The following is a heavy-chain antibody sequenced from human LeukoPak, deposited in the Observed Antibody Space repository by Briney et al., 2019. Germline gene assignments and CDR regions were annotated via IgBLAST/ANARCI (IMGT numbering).Heavy chain of an antibody. D-gene: IGHD1-7*01. Sequence: PGGSLRLSCEASGFSISSYEMSWVRQAPGQGLEWVSYISSSGSTIYYADSVKGRFTISRDKAKNSLYLRMNSLRAEDTAVYYCARVELAPYYYYMDVWGKGTTVTVSS. CDR3: ARVELAPYYYYMDV. J-gene: IGHJ6*03. V-gene: IGHV3-48*03. CDR2: ISSSGSTI. CDR1: GFSISSYE.